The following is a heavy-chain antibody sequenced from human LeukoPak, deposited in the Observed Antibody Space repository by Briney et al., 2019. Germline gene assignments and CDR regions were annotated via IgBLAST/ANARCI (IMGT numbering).Heavy chain of an antibody. J-gene: IGHJ4*02. CDR3: ARDHYSSGLGD. V-gene: IGHV3-33*01. Sequence: GGSLRLFCAASGFTFSSSGMHWVRQAPGKGLEWVAVIWYDGSNKYYADSVKGRFTISRDNSKNTLYLQMNSLRDEDTAVYYCARDHYSSGLGDWGQGTLVTVSS. D-gene: IGHD3-22*01. CDR2: IWYDGSNK. CDR1: GFTFSSSG.